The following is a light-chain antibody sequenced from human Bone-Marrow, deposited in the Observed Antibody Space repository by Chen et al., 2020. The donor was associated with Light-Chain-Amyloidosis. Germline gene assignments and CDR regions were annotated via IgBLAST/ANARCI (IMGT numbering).Light chain of an antibody. Sequence: QSALTQPASVSGSPGQSITISCTGTSSDVGGDNHVSWYQQHPDKAPKLMIYVVTNRPSWLPDRFSGSKSDNTASLTISGLQDEDEADDFCSSDTSTNTLVVGSGTRGTVL. CDR3: SSDTSTNTLV. CDR2: VVT. V-gene: IGLV2-14*01. J-gene: IGLJ1*01. CDR1: SSDVGGDNH.